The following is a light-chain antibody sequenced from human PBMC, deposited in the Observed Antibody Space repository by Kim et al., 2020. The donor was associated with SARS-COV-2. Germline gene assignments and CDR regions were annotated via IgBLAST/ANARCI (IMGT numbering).Light chain of an antibody. CDR1: SSDVGGYNY. CDR2: DVS. J-gene: IGLJ2*01. Sequence: GQSITLSCTGTSSDVGGYNYVSWYQQHPGKAPKLMIYDVSNRPSGVSNRFSGSKSGNTASLTISGLQAEDEADYYCSSYTSSSTLVFGGGTKSPS. CDR3: SSYTSSSTLV. V-gene: IGLV2-14*03.